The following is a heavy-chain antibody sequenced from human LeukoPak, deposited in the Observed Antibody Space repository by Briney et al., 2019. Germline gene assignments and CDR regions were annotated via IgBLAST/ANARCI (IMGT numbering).Heavy chain of an antibody. D-gene: IGHD6-13*01. V-gene: IGHV4-34*01. CDR3: ARVGYSSSWYSRYYYGMDV. CDR1: GGSFSGYY. CDR2: INHSGST. Sequence: SETLSLTCAVYGGSFSGYYWSWIRQPPGKGLEWIGEINHSGSTNYNPSLKSRVTISVDTSKYQFSLKLSSVTAADTAVYYCARVGYSSSWYSRYYYGMDVWGQGTTVTVS. J-gene: IGHJ6*02.